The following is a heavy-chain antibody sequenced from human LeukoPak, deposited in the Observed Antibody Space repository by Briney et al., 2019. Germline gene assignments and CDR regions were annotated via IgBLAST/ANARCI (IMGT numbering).Heavy chain of an antibody. V-gene: IGHV3-30-3*01. CDR3: AKEYDSGGYGANFDY. D-gene: IGHD3-10*01. CDR2: ISYDGSNK. CDR1: GFTFSSYA. J-gene: IGHJ4*02. Sequence: GGSLRLSCAASGFTFSSYAMHWVRQAPGKGLEWVAVISYDGSNKYYADSVKGRFTISRDNSKNTMYLQMNSLRAEDTAVYYCAKEYDSGGYGANFDYWGQGTLVTVSS.